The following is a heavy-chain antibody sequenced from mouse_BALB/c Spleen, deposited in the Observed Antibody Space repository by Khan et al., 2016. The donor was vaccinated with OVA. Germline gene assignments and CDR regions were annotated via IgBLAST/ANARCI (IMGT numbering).Heavy chain of an antibody. J-gene: IGHJ4*01. CDR3: TSLVDY. V-gene: IGHV5-6-5*01. CDR1: GFTFSSYA. Sequence: EVELVESGGGLVKPGGSLKLSCAASGFTFSSYAMSWVRQTPEKRLEWVASISSGGRTYSPDSVKGRFPISRDDARNILYLQMIGLRSEDTAMYYCTSLVDYWGQGTSVTVSS. CDR2: ISSGGRT.